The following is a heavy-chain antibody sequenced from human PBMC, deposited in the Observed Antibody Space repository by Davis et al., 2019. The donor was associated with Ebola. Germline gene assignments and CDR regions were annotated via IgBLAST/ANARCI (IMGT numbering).Heavy chain of an antibody. V-gene: IGHV3-21*01. D-gene: IGHD3-3*01. Sequence: GESLKISCAASGFTFSSYEMNWVRQAPGKGLEWVSSISSSSSYIYYADSVKGRFTISRDNSNNTLFLQMKGLRGNDTAVYYCVRSSGITIFGVFSAFEDWGQGTQVTVSS. CDR1: GFTFSSYE. J-gene: IGHJ4*02. CDR3: VRSSGITIFGVFSAFED. CDR2: ISSSSSYI.